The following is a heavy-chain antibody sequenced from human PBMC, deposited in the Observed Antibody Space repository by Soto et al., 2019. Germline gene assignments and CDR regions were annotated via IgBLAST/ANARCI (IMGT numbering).Heavy chain of an antibody. J-gene: IGHJ4*02. V-gene: IGHV3-30*04. CDR2: ISYDGRDE. D-gene: IGHD5-12*01. Sequence: PGGSLRLSCAASGFTFSSYAVQWVRQAPGKGLEWVAIISYDGRDEDYADSVKGRFTISRDNSRSTLYLQMNSLRPEDTAVYYCAKRRGYSGYFNGETDSWGQGILVTVS. CDR1: GFTFSSYA. CDR3: AKRRGYSGYFNGETDS.